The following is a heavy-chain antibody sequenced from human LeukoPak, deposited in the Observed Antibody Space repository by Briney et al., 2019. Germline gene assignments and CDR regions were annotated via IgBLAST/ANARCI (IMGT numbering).Heavy chain of an antibody. CDR1: GGTFSGYT. Sequence: SVKVSCKASGGTFSGYTVVWVRQAPGQGLEWMGTTIPLLGTENFAQKFQGRVTITADKSTSTAYMELSSLRSEDTAVYYCARKTYYYDSSGYPFDYWGQGTLVTVSS. D-gene: IGHD3-22*01. V-gene: IGHV1-69*08. CDR2: TIPLLGTE. J-gene: IGHJ4*02. CDR3: ARKTYYYDSSGYPFDY.